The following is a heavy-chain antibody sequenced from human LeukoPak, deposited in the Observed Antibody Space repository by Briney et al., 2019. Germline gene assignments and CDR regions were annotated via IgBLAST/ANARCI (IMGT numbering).Heavy chain of an antibody. V-gene: IGHV3-7*01. J-gene: IGHJ4*02. D-gene: IGHD3-22*01. CDR2: IKYDGSEK. CDR1: GVTVSSTD. Sequence: GGSLRLSCAVSGVTVSSTDMSWVRQAPGKGLEWVANIKYDGSEKYYVDSVKGRFTVSRDNAKNSLYLQMNSLRAEDTAVYYCARDYDSSGGYFDYWGQGTLVTVSS. CDR3: ARDYDSSGGYFDY.